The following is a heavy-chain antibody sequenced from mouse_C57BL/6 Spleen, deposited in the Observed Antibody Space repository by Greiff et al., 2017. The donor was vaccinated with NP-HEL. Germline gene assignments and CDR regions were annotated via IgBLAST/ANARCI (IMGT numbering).Heavy chain of an antibody. CDR3: ARSVGPCDY. D-gene: IGHD4-1*01. V-gene: IGHV1-26*01. CDR1: GYTFTDYY. CDR2: INPNNGGT. Sequence: EVQLQQSGPELVKPGASVKISCKASGYTFTDYYMNWVKQSHGKSLEWIGDINPNNGGTSYNQKFKGKATLTVDKSSSTAYMELRSLTSEDSAVYYCARSVGPCDYWGQGTTLTVSS. J-gene: IGHJ2*01.